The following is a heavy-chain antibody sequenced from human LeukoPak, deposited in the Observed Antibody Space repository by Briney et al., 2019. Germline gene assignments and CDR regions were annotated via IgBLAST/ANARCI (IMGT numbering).Heavy chain of an antibody. CDR1: GGSISSSNW. J-gene: IGHJ4*02. Sequence: SETLSLTCAVSGGSISSSNWWSWVRQPPGKGLEWIGEIYHSGSTNYNPSLKSRVHISIDTSKNQFFLNLDSVTAADTAVYYCARDLYSDVNHFDYWGQGTLVTVSS. V-gene: IGHV4-4*02. D-gene: IGHD4-17*01. CDR2: IYHSGST. CDR3: ARDLYSDVNHFDY.